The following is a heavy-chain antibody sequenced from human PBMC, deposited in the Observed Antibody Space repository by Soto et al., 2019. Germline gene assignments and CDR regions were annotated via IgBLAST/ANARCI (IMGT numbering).Heavy chain of an antibody. D-gene: IGHD3-22*01. V-gene: IGHV1-24*01. J-gene: IGHJ1*01. CDR1: GYTLTELS. CDR2: FDPEDGET. CDR3: GTSQPPPPQKYDSSGYYYEFQH. Sequence: ASVKVSCKVSGYTLTELSMHWVRQAPGKGLEWMGGFDPEDGETIYAQKFQGRVTMTEDTSTDTAYMELSSLRSEDTAVYYCGTSQPPPPQKYDSSGYYYEFQHWGQGTLVTVSS.